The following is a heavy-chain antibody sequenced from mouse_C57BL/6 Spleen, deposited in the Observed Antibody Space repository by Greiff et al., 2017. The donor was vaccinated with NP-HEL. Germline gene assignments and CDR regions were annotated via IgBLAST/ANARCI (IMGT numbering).Heavy chain of an antibody. CDR2: INPNYGTT. D-gene: IGHD2-14*01. Sequence: EVQLKQSGPELVKPGASVKISCKASGYSFTDYNMTWVKQRPGQSLEWIGVINPNYGTTSYNQKFKGKATLTVDQSSSTAYMQLNSLTSEDSAVYYCGRLGTAADYWGQGTTVTVSS. J-gene: IGHJ2*01. V-gene: IGHV1-39*01. CDR3: GRLGTAADY. CDR1: GYSFTDYN.